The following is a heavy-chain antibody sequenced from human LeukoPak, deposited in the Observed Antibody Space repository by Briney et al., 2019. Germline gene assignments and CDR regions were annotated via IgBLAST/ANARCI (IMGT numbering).Heavy chain of an antibody. V-gene: IGHV3-7*01. CDR2: INQGGTEK. CDR3: AREHYFYYMDV. J-gene: IGHJ6*03. CDR1: GFTFSSQW. Sequence: GSLRLSCAASGFTFSSQWMSWVRQAPGKGLEWVANINQGGTEKYYVDSVKGRFTISRDNAENSLYLQMNSLRAEDTAVYYCAREHYFYYMDVWGKGTTVTVSS.